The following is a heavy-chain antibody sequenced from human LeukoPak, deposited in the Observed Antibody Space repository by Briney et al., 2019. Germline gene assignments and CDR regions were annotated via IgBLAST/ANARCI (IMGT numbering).Heavy chain of an antibody. J-gene: IGHJ4*02. D-gene: IGHD6-6*01. CDR3: AKPLWRSSGNFDY. CDR1: GFTVSSNY. CDR2: IYSGGST. Sequence: GGSLRLSCAASGFTVSSNYMSWVRQAPGKGLDWVSVIYSGGSTYYADSVKGRFTISRDNSKNTLYLQMNSLRVEDTAVYYCAKPLWRSSGNFDYWGQGTLVTVSS. V-gene: IGHV3-66*04.